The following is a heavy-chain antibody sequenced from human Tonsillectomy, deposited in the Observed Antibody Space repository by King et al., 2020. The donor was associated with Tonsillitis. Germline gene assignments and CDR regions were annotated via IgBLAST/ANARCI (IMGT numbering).Heavy chain of an antibody. CDR2: ISGSVGRA. D-gene: IGHD2-2*03. Sequence: VQLVESGGGLVQPGGSLRLSCAASGFTFSSYAMSCVRQAPGKGLEWVSAISGSVGRAYSADSGKGRLTISRDNSQNTLYLQMNSLRAEDTAVYYCAKGGGYCSSTSCPPYYFDYWGQGTLVTVSS. CDR1: GFTFSSYA. V-gene: IGHV3-23*04. CDR3: AKGGGYCSSTSCPPYYFDY. J-gene: IGHJ4*02.